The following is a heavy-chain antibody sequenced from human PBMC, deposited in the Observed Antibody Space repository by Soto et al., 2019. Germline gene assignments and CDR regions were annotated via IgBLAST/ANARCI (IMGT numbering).Heavy chain of an antibody. CDR1: GYTFTNYG. Sequence: QVQLVQSGAEVKKPGASVKVSCQASGYTFTNYGISWVRQAPGQGLEWMGWISAYNGDTNYAQKLQGRVSMTTDTSTSTAYMDLRSLRSDDTAVYYCARDLRRTYYYYYYMDVWGKGTTVTVSS. CDR2: ISAYNGDT. D-gene: IGHD3-10*01. V-gene: IGHV1-18*01. J-gene: IGHJ6*03. CDR3: ARDLRRTYYYYYYMDV.